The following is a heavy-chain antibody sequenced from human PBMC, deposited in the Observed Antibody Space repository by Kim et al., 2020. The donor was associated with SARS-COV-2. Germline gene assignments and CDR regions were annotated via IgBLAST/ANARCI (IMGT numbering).Heavy chain of an antibody. CDR1: GFTFSSYA. V-gene: IGHV3-23*01. CDR2: ISGSGGST. D-gene: IGHD2-2*01. Sequence: GGSLRLSCAASGFTFSSYAMSWVRQAPGKGLEWVSAISGSGGSTYYADSVKGRFTISRDNSKNTLYLQMNSLRAEDTAVYYCAKGPYCSSTSCYLAHAGIYFDYWGQGTLVTVSS. J-gene: IGHJ4*02. CDR3: AKGPYCSSTSCYLAHAGIYFDY.